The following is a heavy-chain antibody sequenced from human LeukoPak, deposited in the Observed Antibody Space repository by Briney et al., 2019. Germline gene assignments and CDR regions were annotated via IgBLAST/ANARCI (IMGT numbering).Heavy chain of an antibody. CDR1: VGSLSSSSYY. D-gene: IGHD4-17*01. J-gene: IGHJ5*02. V-gene: IGHV4-39*01. Sequence: SETLSLTCTVSVGSLSSSSYYWGWIRQPPGKGLEWIVSIYYSGSTYYNPSLKSRVPISVGTSKNQFSLKLSSVTAADTAVYYCARSHRYGEYIEHWFDPWGQGTLVTVSS. CDR2: IYYSGST. CDR3: ARSHRYGEYIEHWFDP.